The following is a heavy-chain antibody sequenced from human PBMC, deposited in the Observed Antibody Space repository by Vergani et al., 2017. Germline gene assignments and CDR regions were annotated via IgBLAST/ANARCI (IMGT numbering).Heavy chain of an antibody. CDR3: GRGSDNYN. CDR2: TWYDGNNK. V-gene: IGHV3-33*01. D-gene: IGHD5-24*01. Sequence: QVQLVESGGGVVQPGRSLRLSCAASGFTFNQYGMHWVRQAPGKGLEWVAVTWYDGNNKQYADSVKGRFTISRDNSKNTLYLQMNSLRAEDTAVYYCGRGSDNYNWGQGTLVTVSS. J-gene: IGHJ4*02. CDR1: GFTFNQYG.